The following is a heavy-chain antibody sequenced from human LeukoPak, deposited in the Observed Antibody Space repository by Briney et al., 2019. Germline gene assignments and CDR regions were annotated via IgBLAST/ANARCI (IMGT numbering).Heavy chain of an antibody. Sequence: ASVKLSCKASGYTFTGYYMHWVRQAPGQGLEWLGWINPNIGGTNYAQKSQCRVTMTRDTSISTAYMELSRVRSDDTDVYYCARDSSGWFGLLESYGYYFDYWGQGTLVTVSS. CDR3: ARDSSGWFGLLESYGYYFDY. V-gene: IGHV1-2*02. D-gene: IGHD6-19*01. CDR1: GYTFTGYY. J-gene: IGHJ4*02. CDR2: INPNIGGT.